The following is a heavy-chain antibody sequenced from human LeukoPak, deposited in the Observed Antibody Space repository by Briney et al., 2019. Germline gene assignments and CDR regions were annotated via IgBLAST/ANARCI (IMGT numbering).Heavy chain of an antibody. CDR2: ISSSSSTI. Sequence: GGSLRLSCAASGFTFSSYSMNWVRQAPGKGLEWVSYISSSSSTIYYADSVKGRFTISRDNAKNSLYLQMNSLRAEDTAVYYCAKAANGWELLAGYFDYWGQGTLVTVSS. J-gene: IGHJ4*02. CDR3: AKAANGWELLAGYFDY. V-gene: IGHV3-48*01. CDR1: GFTFSSYS. D-gene: IGHD1-26*01.